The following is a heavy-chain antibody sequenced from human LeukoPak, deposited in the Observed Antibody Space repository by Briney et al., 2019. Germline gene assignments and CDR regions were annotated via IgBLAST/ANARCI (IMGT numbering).Heavy chain of an antibody. D-gene: IGHD5-12*01. CDR3: ARGGGYSGYGDDALDI. CDR2: INPNSGGT. J-gene: IGHJ3*02. CDR1: GYTFTGYY. Sequence: ASVKVSCKASGYTFTGYYMHWVRQAPGQGLEWMGWINPNSGGTNYAQKFQGWVTMTRDTSISTAYMELSRLRSDDTAVYYCARGGGYSGYGDDALDIWGQGTMVTVSS. V-gene: IGHV1-2*04.